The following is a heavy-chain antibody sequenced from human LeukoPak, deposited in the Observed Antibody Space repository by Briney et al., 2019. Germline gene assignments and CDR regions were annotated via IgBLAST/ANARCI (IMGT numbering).Heavy chain of an antibody. Sequence: GGSLRLSCAASGFTFSNAWMSWVRQAPGKGLEWVGRIKSKTDGGTTDYAAPVKGRFTISRDDSKNTLYLQMNSLKTEDTAVYYCATLTTGYKSDYWGQGTLVTVSS. V-gene: IGHV3-15*01. D-gene: IGHD5-24*01. CDR2: IKSKTDGGTT. J-gene: IGHJ4*02. CDR3: ATLTTGYKSDY. CDR1: GFTFSNAW.